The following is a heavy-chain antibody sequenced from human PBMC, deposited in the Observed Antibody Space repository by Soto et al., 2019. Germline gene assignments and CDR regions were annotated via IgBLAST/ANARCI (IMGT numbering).Heavy chain of an antibody. Sequence: EVQLLESGGDLIQPGGSLRLSCAASGFTFSSYAMSWVRQAPGKGLEWVSSMSGSGGSTYYADSVKGRFAISRENSKNTMYLQKNCLRAEETGVYYCPTCSISPEYYSILDIWGKGTTVTVSS. D-gene: IGHD6-13*01. CDR2: MSGSGGST. V-gene: IGHV3-23*01. CDR3: PTCSISPEYYSILDI. J-gene: IGHJ6*03. CDR1: GFTFSSYA.